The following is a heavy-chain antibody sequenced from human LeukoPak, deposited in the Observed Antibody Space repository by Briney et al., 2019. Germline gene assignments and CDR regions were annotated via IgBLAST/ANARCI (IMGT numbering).Heavy chain of an antibody. V-gene: IGHV4-59*11. CDR2: IYYSGST. D-gene: IGHD4-17*01. CDR1: GGSISSHY. CDR3: ARTTNYYYYMDV. J-gene: IGHJ6*03. Sequence: SETLSLTCTVSGGSISSHYWSWIRQPPGKGLEWIGYIYYSGSTNYNPSLKSRVTISVDTSKNQFSLKLSSVTAADTAVYYCARTTNYYYYMDVSGKGTTVTVSS.